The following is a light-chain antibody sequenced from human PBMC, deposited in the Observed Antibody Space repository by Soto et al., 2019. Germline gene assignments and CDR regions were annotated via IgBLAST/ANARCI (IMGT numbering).Light chain of an antibody. CDR1: QSVSSTY. CDR3: QQYERSPTT. V-gene: IGKV3-20*01. Sequence: EIVLTQSPGTLSLSPGERATLSCRANQSVSSTYLAWYQQKPGQAPSLLIYGASRRATGIPDRFSGSGSGTDFTLTISRLEPEDFAVYYCQQYERSPTTFGGGTKVEIK. J-gene: IGKJ4*01. CDR2: GAS.